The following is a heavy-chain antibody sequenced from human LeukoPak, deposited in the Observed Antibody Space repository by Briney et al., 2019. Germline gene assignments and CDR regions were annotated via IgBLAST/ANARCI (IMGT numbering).Heavy chain of an antibody. J-gene: IGHJ4*02. CDR1: GYTFTSYA. CDR2: INTNSGNP. Sequence: GASVKVSCKVSGYTFTSYAMSWVRQAPGQGLEWVGWINTNSGNPTYAQGFTGRFVFSLDTSVSTAYLQISSLKAEDTAVYYCARGRGGSSWYASDYWGQGTLVTVSS. D-gene: IGHD6-13*01. CDR3: ARGRGGSSWYASDY. V-gene: IGHV7-4-1*02.